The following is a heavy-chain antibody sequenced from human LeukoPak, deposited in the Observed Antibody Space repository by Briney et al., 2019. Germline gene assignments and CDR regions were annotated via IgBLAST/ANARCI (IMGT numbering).Heavy chain of an antibody. CDR2: INKDGGEK. Sequence: GGSLRLSCAASGFTFNNYAMSWVRQAPGKGLEWVANINKDGGEKYYVDSVKGRFTISRDNAKNSLYLQMNSLRADDTAVYYCVKDSPPRYSGSPPVYWGQGTLVTVSS. CDR3: VKDSPPRYSGSPPVY. CDR1: GFTFNNYA. V-gene: IGHV3-7*03. D-gene: IGHD1-26*01. J-gene: IGHJ4*02.